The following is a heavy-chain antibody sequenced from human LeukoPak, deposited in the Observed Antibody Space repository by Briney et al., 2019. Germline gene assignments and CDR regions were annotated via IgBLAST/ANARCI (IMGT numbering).Heavy chain of an antibody. CDR1: GFTFSSYW. CDR3: SKDGTYSSSSFDY. D-gene: IGHD6-6*01. Sequence: GGSLRLSCAASGFTFSSYWMHWVRQAPGKGLVWVSRINSDGSSTSYADSVTGRFTISRDNAKTTQNLQMNIHRAKNEAVDYCSKDGTYSSSSFDYWGQGTLVTVSS. J-gene: IGHJ4*02. V-gene: IGHV3-74*01. CDR2: INSDGSST.